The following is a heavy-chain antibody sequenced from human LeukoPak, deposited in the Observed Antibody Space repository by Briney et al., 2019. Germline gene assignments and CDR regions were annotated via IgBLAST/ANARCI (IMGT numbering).Heavy chain of an antibody. J-gene: IGHJ4*02. Sequence: GGSLRLSCAASGFTFSSYAMHWVRQAPGKGLEWVAVISYDGSNKYYADSVKGRFTISRDNSKNTLYLQMNSLRAEDTAVYYCARDSSEEQLVLGSIDYWGQGTLVTVSS. CDR3: ARDSSEEQLVLGSIDY. V-gene: IGHV3-30-3*01. CDR1: GFTFSSYA. CDR2: ISYDGSNK. D-gene: IGHD6-6*01.